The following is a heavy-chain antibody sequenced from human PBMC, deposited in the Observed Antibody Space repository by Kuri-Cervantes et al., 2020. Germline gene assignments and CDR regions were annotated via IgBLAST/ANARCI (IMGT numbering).Heavy chain of an antibody. J-gene: IGHJ3*02. V-gene: IGHV3-23*01. Sequence: GESLKISCAASGFTFSSYAMSWVRQAPGKGLEWVSAISGSGGSTYYADSVKGRFTISRDNSKNTLYLQMNSLRAEDTAVYYCARDQGRKIRAFDILGQGTMVTVSS. CDR1: GFTFSSYA. CDR3: ARDQGRKIRAFDI. CDR2: ISGSGGST.